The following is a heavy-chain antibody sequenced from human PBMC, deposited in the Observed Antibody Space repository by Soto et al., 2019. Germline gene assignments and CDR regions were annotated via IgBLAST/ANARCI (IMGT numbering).Heavy chain of an antibody. J-gene: IGHJ4*02. D-gene: IGHD1-1*01. V-gene: IGHV1-18*01. CDR3: ARGRYGDY. Sequence: GAEVKKPGASVKVSCKASGYTFTSYGITWVRQAPGQGLEWMGWISAHNGNTDYAQKLQGRVIVTRDTSTSTAYMELRSLRSDDTAVYYCARGRYGDYWGQGVLVTVSS. CDR1: GYTFTSYG. CDR2: ISAHNGNT.